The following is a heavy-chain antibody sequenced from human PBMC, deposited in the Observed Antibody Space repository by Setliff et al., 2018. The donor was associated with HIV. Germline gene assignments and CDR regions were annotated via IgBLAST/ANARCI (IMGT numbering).Heavy chain of an antibody. CDR1: GGSISSSNW. J-gene: IGHJ6*02. CDR3: ARDNYYNFWSGYWGMDV. CDR2: IYHSGST. Sequence: SETLSLTCAVSGGSISSSNWWSWVRQPPGKGLEWIGEIYHSGSTNYNPSLKSRVTISVDKSKNQFSLKLSSVTAADTAVYYCARDNYYNFWSGYWGMDVWGQGTTVTVSS. D-gene: IGHD3-3*01. V-gene: IGHV4-4*02.